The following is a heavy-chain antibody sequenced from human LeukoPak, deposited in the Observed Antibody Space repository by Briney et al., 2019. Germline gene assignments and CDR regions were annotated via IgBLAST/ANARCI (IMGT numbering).Heavy chain of an antibody. CDR3: ARAARVFGVVIMGPNYYYGMDV. D-gene: IGHD3-3*01. V-gene: IGHV4-31*03. Sequence: PSETLSLTCSVSGGSISSISYYWGWIRQPPGKGLEWIGYIYYSGSTYYNPSLKSRVTISVDTSKNQFSLKLSSVTAADTAVYYCARAARVFGVVIMGPNYYYGMDVWGQGTTVTVSS. CDR1: GGSISSISYY. J-gene: IGHJ6*02. CDR2: IYYSGST.